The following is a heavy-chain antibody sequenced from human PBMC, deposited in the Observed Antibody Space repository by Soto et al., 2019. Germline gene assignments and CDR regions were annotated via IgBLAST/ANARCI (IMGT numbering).Heavy chain of an antibody. J-gene: IGHJ4*02. D-gene: IGHD2-21*01. CDR1: GFTFSSHW. CDR3: ARDRADPIGDYHPLFDS. Sequence: GGSLRLSCAASGFTFSSHWMHWVRQAPGKGLVWVPRIESDGSSTNYADSVKGRFTVSRDNAKNTLYLQMNSLRVEDTAVYYCARDRADPIGDYHPLFDSWGLGTLVTVSS. V-gene: IGHV3-74*01. CDR2: IESDGSST.